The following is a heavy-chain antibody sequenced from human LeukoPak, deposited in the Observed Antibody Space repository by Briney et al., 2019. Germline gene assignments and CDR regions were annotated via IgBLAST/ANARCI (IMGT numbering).Heavy chain of an antibody. CDR3: ARILLSAEHFDY. V-gene: IGHV4-39*07. CDR2: IYYSGST. CDR1: GGSISSTNYY. D-gene: IGHD3-10*01. Sequence: PSETLSLTCPVSGGSISSTNYYWGWIRQPPGKGLEWIGSIYYSGSTYYNPSLKSRVTISIDTSKNQFSLKLTSVTAADTAVYYCARILLSAEHFDYWGQGTLVTVSS. J-gene: IGHJ4*02.